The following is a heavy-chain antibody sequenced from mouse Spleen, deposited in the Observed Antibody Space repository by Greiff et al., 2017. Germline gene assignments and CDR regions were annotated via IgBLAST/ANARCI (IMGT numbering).Heavy chain of an antibody. J-gene: IGHJ1*01. V-gene: IGHV1-55*01. CDR3: ARTGTGFYWYFDV. CDR2: IYPGSGST. CDR1: GYTFTSYW. Sequence: VQLQQPGAELVKPGASVKMSCKASGYTFTSYWITWVKQRPGQGLEWIGDIYPGSGSTNYNEKFKSKATLTVDTSSSTAYMQLSSLTSEDAAVYYCARTGTGFYWYFDVWGAGTTVTVSS. D-gene: IGHD4-1*01.